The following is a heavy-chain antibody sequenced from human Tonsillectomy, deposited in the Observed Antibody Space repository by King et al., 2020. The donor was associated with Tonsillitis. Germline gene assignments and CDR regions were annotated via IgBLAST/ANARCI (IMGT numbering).Heavy chain of an antibody. CDR2: MNPNSGNT. Sequence: QLVQSGAEVKKPGASVKVSCKASGYTFTSYDVNWVRQATGQGLEWMGWMNPNSGNTGYAQKFQGRVTMTRNTSISTAYMELSSLRSEDEAVYYCARVSLVYYSGTICSAYYYYGMDVCGQGTTVTVSS. CDR3: ARVSLVYYSGTICSAYYYYGMDV. D-gene: IGHD2-2*01. J-gene: IGHJ6*02. V-gene: IGHV1-8*01. CDR1: GYTFTSYD.